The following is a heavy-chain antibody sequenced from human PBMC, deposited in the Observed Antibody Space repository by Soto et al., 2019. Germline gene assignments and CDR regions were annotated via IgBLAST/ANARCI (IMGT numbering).Heavy chain of an antibody. CDR3: ARGPVGPDGPGDY. Sequence: QVQLVQSGAEVKKPGASVKVSCKASGYTFTSYAMHWVRQAPGQRLEWMGWINAGNGNTKYSQKFQGRVTITRDTSASTAYVELSSLRSEDTAVYYCARGPVGPDGPGDYWGQGTLVTVSS. V-gene: IGHV1-3*01. CDR2: INAGNGNT. J-gene: IGHJ4*02. CDR1: GYTFTSYA.